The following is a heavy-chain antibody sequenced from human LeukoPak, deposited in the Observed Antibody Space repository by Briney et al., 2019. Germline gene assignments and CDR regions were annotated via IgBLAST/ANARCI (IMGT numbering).Heavy chain of an antibody. CDR2: IYYSGST. CDR1: GGSISRGDYY. CDR3: ARGEEMATIPYFDY. V-gene: IGHV4-30-4*01. J-gene: IGHJ4*02. D-gene: IGHD5-24*01. Sequence: SETLSLTCAVYGGSISRGDYYWSWIRQPPGKGLEWIGYIYYSGSTYYNPSLKSRVTISVDTSKNQFSLKLSSVTAADTAVYYCARGEEMATIPYFDYWGQGTLVTVSS.